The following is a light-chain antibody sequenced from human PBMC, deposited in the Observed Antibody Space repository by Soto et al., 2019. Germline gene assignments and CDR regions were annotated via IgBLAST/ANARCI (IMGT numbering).Light chain of an antibody. J-gene: IGKJ1*01. V-gene: IGKV3-11*01. CDR2: DAS. CDR1: QSVSSY. CDR3: QQRSSWRT. Sequence: EIVLTQSPATLSLSPGERATLSCRASQSVSSYLAWYQQKPGQAPRLLIYDASNTATGIPARFSGSGSGTDYTLTISSLEPEDFAVYYCQQRSSWRTFGPGTQVDIK.